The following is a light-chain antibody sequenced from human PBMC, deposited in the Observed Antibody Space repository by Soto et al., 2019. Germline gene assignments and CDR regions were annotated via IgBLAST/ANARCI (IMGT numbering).Light chain of an antibody. CDR1: QAISSY. CDR3: QQSYGTPIT. J-gene: IGKJ5*01. V-gene: IGKV1-16*01. Sequence: DIQMTQSPSSLSASVGDRVTITCRASQAISSYVAWLQQKAGEAPKSLIYVASSLQSEVPSRFSGTGSGTEFTLTITTLHPEDFATYHCQQSYGTPITFGQGTRLEIK. CDR2: VAS.